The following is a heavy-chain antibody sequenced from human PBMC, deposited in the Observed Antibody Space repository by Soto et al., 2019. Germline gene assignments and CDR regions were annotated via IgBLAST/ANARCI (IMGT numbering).Heavy chain of an antibody. CDR3: ARGLITGSQYSGGWYYFDS. D-gene: IGHD1-26*01. J-gene: IGHJ4*02. CDR1: GGSISSTDYY. V-gene: IGHV4-31*03. CDR2: IYYSGST. Sequence: SETLSLTCSVSGGSISSTDYYWSWIRQHQEMGVEWIGYIYYSGSTYYNPSLKSRVTISVHTSNSQFSLELSSVTAADTAVYYCARGLITGSQYSGGWYYFDSWGQGTQVTVSS.